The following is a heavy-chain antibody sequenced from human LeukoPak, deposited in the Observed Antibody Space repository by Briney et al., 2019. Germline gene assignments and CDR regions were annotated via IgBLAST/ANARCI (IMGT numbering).Heavy chain of an antibody. CDR3: ARDVHSGAFDY. CDR2: IHEDGSDK. J-gene: IGHJ4*02. CDR1: GFTFSRHW. D-gene: IGHD6-19*01. Sequence: GESLRLSCAASGFTFSRHWMNWVRQAPGKGLEWVANIHEDGSDKYYVDSVKGRFTISRDNAKNSLYLQMNSLRAEDTAVYYCARDVHSGAFDYWGQGTLVTVSS. V-gene: IGHV3-7*01.